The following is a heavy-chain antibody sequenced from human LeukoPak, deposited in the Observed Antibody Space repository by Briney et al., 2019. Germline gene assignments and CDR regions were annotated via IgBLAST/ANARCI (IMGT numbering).Heavy chain of an antibody. J-gene: IGHJ4*02. V-gene: IGHV4-59*01. D-gene: IGHD4-17*01. CDR3: ARGIESYGDYGY. CDR1: GGSISGSY. Sequence: SETLSLTCTVSGGSISGSYWSWIRQPPGKGLEWIAYTYNSGSTNYNPSLKSRVTISIDTSKNQFSLKLSSLTAADTAIYYCARGIESYGDYGYWGQGILVTVSS. CDR2: TYNSGST.